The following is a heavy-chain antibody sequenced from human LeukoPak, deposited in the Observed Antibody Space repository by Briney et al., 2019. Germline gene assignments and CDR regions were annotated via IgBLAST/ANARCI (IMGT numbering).Heavy chain of an antibody. Sequence: SETLSLTCTVSGGSISSYYWSWIRQPPGKGLEWIGYIYYSGSTNYNPSLKSRVTISVDTSKDQFSLKLSSVTAADTAVYYCARSNPGIAAAADYWGQGTLVTVSS. J-gene: IGHJ4*02. CDR1: GGSISSYY. CDR3: ARSNPGIAAAADY. CDR2: IYYSGST. D-gene: IGHD6-13*01. V-gene: IGHV4-59*01.